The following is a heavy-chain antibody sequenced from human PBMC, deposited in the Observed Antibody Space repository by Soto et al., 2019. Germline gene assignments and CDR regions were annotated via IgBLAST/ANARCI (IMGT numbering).Heavy chain of an antibody. CDR3: ARGDKGATIFGYYFDY. J-gene: IGHJ4*02. V-gene: IGHV4-59*01. D-gene: IGHD5-12*01. CDR2: IYYSGST. Sequence: PSETLPLPWTVSGGYISSYYWSWIRQPPGKGLEWIGYIYYSGSTNYNPSLKSRVTISVDTAKNQFSLKLSSVTAGGTGGHYCARGDKGATIFGYYFDYWGPRTLVTGS. CDR1: GGYISSYY.